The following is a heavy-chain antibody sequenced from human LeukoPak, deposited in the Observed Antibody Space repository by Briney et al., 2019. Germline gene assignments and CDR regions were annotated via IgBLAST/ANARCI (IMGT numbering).Heavy chain of an antibody. D-gene: IGHD2-2*02. J-gene: IGHJ5*02. CDR1: GGSISSYY. Sequence: SETLSLTCTVSGGSISSYYWSWIRQPPGKGLEWIGYIYYSGSTYYNPSLKSRVTISVDRSKNQFSLKLSSVTAADTAVYYCARGVVPAATPGSIWFDPWGQGTLVTVSS. CDR2: IYYSGST. V-gene: IGHV4-59*12. CDR3: ARGVVPAATPGSIWFDP.